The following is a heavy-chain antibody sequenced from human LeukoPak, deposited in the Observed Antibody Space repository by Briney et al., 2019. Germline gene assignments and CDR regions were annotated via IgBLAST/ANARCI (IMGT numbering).Heavy chain of an antibody. J-gene: IGHJ4*02. CDR2: IYYSGRT. D-gene: IGHD2-21*01. Sequence: SETLSLTCTVSGGSISSSSYYWGWIRQPPGKGLEWIGSIYYSGRTYDNPSLKSRVTISVDTSKNQFSLKLSSVTAADTAIYYCARTYCGTNACPFDHWGQGNLVTVSS. V-gene: IGHV4-39*07. CDR3: ARTYCGTNACPFDH. CDR1: GGSISSSSYY.